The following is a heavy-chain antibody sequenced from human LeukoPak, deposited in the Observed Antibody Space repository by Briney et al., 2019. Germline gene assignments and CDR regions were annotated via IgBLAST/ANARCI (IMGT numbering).Heavy chain of an antibody. CDR3: ARGNPQWLGPLDY. CDR2: IYYSGST. J-gene: IGHJ4*02. CDR1: GGSISSSSYY. Sequence: KPSETLSLTCTVSGGSISSSSYYWSWIRQPPGKGLEWIGYIYYSGSTNYNPSLKSRVTISVDTSKNQFSLKLSSVTAADTAVYYCARGNPQWLGPLDYWGQGTLVTVSS. D-gene: IGHD6-19*01. V-gene: IGHV4-61*05.